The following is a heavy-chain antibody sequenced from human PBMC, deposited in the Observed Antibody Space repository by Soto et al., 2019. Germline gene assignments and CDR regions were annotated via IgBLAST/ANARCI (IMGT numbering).Heavy chain of an antibody. CDR3: ARGRGYCTNAVCRNHYFDY. Sequence: GGSPRLSCSASGFTFSSYWMHWVRQAPGKGLVWVSRINNDGSNTNYADSVRGRFTISRDTAKNTLYLQMNSLRAEDTAVYYCARGRGYCTNAVCRNHYFDYWGQGTPVTVSS. D-gene: IGHD2-8*01. V-gene: IGHV3-74*01. CDR2: INNDGSNT. J-gene: IGHJ4*02. CDR1: GFTFSSYW.